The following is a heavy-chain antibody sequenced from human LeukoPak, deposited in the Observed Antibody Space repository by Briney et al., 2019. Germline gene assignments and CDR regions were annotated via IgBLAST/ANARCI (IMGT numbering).Heavy chain of an antibody. J-gene: IGHJ4*02. V-gene: IGHV3-7*01. CDR3: ARFRYIGSDLEVFDS. CDR1: GFTFNNYW. CDR2: INQDEGLK. D-gene: IGHD5-12*01. Sequence: GGSLRLSCAASGFTFNNYWFSWVRQSPGKGLELVANINQDEGLKYFVDYVKGRFTISRDNARNSLYLQMNGLRAEDTAVYYCARFRYIGSDLEVFDSWGQGTLVTVSS.